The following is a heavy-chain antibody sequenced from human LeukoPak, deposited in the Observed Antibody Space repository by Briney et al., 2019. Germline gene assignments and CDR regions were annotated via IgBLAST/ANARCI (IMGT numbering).Heavy chain of an antibody. D-gene: IGHD3-22*01. J-gene: IGHJ4*02. V-gene: IGHV3-66*01. CDR3: ARASGYYRHIDY. CDR1: GFTFSDYY. CDR2: IYSGGST. Sequence: GGSLRLSCAASGFTFSDYYMNWIRQAPGKGLEWVSVIYSGGSTYYADSVKGRFTISRDNSKNTLYLQMNSLRAEDTAVYYCARASGYYRHIDYWGQGTLVTVSS.